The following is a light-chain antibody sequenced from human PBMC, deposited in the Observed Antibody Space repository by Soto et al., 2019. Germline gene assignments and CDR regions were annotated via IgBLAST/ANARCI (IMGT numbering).Light chain of an antibody. CDR3: QQRSNRAGFT. J-gene: IGKJ3*01. CDR1: QSVSSY. CDR2: DAS. Sequence: EIVLTQSPATLSLSPGERATLSCRASQSVSSYLAWYQQKPGQAPRLLIYDASNRATGIPARFSGSGSGTDFTLTSSSLEPEDFAVYYCQQRSNRAGFTFGPGTKVDIK. V-gene: IGKV3-11*01.